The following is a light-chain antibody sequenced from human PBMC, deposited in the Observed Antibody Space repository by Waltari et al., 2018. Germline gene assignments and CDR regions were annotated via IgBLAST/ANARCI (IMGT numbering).Light chain of an antibody. CDR3: PQRADWPLT. CDR2: HAY. Sequence: EIVLTQSPATLSLSPGGRATLSCRASQSIKRYLGWYQQKPGQAPRLHIYHAYNRATGGPARFSGSGSETYFTLTISSLEPEDSAIYYCPQRADWPLTFGGGTTVEIK. V-gene: IGKV3-11*01. CDR1: QSIKRY. J-gene: IGKJ4*01.